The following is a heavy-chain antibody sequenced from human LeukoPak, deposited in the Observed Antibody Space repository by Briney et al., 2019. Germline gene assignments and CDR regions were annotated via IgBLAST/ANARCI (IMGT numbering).Heavy chain of an antibody. D-gene: IGHD2-2*01. CDR1: GYTFTSYD. Sequence: ASVKVSCKASGYTFTSYDINWVRQASGQGLEWMGWMNPNSGNTGYAQKFQGRVTITRNTSISTAYMELSSLRSEDTAVYYCAIRPYCSSTSCPEGWGQGTLVTVSS. J-gene: IGHJ4*02. V-gene: IGHV1-8*03. CDR3: AIRPYCSSTSCPEG. CDR2: MNPNSGNT.